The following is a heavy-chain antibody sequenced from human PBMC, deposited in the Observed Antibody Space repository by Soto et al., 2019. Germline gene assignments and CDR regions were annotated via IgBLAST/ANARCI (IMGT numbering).Heavy chain of an antibody. CDR1: GGSISSYY. Sequence: LSLTCTVSGGSISSYYWSWIRQPPGKGLEWIGYIYYSGSTNYNPSLKSRVTISVDTSKNQFSLKLSSVTAADTAVYYCARDRGIQIFDYWGQGTLVTVSS. CDR3: ARDRGIQIFDY. CDR2: IYYSGST. D-gene: IGHD5-18*01. J-gene: IGHJ4*02. V-gene: IGHV4-59*01.